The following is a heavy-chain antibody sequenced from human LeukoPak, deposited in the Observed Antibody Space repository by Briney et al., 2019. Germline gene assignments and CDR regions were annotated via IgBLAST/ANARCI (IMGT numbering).Heavy chain of an antibody. CDR3: ARDIAAAGTRLRAFDI. J-gene: IGHJ3*02. CDR1: GFTVSSNY. CDR2: IYSGGST. V-gene: IGHV3-53*01. D-gene: IGHD6-13*01. Sequence: GGSLRLSCAASGFTVSSNYMSWVRQAPGKGLEWVSVIYSGGSTYYADSVKGRFTISRDNSKNTLYLQMNSLRAEDTAVYYCARDIAAAGTRLRAFDIWGQGTVVTVSS.